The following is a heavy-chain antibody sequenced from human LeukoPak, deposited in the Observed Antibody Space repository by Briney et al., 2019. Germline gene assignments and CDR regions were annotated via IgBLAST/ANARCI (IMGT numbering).Heavy chain of an antibody. J-gene: IGHJ4*02. CDR2: IKEDGSEE. CDR1: TFTFGNYW. D-gene: IGHD6-13*01. Sequence: GGSLRLSCAASTFTFGNYWMSWVRQAPGKGLEWVANIKEDGSEEYYVDSVKGRFTIPRDNTKNSLYLQMNGLRAEDTAVYYCARDPAAWDYWGQGTLVTVSS. V-gene: IGHV3-7*01. CDR3: ARDPAAWDY.